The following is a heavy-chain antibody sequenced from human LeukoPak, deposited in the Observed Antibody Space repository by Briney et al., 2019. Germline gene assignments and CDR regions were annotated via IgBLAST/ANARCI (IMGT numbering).Heavy chain of an antibody. CDR2: MNPNSGNT. V-gene: IGHV1-8*01. D-gene: IGHD6-13*01. Sequence: ASVKVSCKASGYTFTSYDINWVRQATGQGLEWMGWMNPNSGNTGYAQKFQGRVTITTDESTSTAYMELSSLRSEDTAVYYCARGGPTAAVYYYYMDVWGKGTTVTVSS. CDR1: GYTFTSYD. J-gene: IGHJ6*03. CDR3: ARGGPTAAVYYYYMDV.